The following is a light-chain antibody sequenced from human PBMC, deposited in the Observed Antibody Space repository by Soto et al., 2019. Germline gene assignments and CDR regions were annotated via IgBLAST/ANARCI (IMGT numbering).Light chain of an antibody. Sequence: QLVLTQSSSASASLGSSVKLTCTLSSGHSSYIIAWHQQQPGKAPRYLMKLEGSGSYKRGSGVPDRFSGSSSGADRYLTIPNLHLEDAAVYYCETWDSNTRVFGTGTKVTVL. J-gene: IGLJ1*01. CDR3: ETWDSNTRV. V-gene: IGLV4-60*02. CDR1: SGHSSYI. CDR2: LEGSGSY.